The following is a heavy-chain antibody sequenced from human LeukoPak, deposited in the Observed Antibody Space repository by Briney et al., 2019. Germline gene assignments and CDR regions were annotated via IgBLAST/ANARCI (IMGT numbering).Heavy chain of an antibody. Sequence: KPGGSLRLSCVDSGFTFSSYAMNWVRQAPGKGREWVSSISSGSSYIHYADSVKGRFTISRDNAKNSLYLQMNSLRGEDTAVYYCARDRDSGEGRTSDYWGQGALATVSS. J-gene: IGHJ4*02. D-gene: IGHD5-24*01. CDR3: ARDRDSGEGRTSDY. CDR1: GFTFSSYA. V-gene: IGHV3-21*01. CDR2: ISSGSSYI.